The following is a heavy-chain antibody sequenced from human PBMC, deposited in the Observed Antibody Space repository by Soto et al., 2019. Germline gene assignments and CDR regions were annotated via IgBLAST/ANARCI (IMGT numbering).Heavy chain of an antibody. CDR2: IYYSGSS. CDR3: ARVSYGMDV. J-gene: IGHJ6*02. CDR1: GDSISSDGYY. V-gene: IGHV4-31*03. Sequence: PSETLSLTCTVSGDSISSDGYYWSWMRQHPGKGLEWIGYIYYSGSSYYNPSLKSRVTTSVDASKNQFSLKVSSVTAADTAVYYCARVSYGMDVWGQGTTVTVSS.